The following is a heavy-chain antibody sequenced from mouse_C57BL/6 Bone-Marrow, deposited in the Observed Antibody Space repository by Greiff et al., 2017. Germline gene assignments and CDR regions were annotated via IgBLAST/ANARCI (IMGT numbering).Heavy chain of an antibody. V-gene: IGHV5-6*01. CDR1: GFTFSSYG. D-gene: IGHD4-1*01. CDR2: ISSGGSYT. CDR3: AGGLGDFDY. Sequence: ESGGDLVKPGGSLKLSCAASGFTFSSYGMSWVRQTPDKRLEWVATISSGGSYTYYPDSVTGRFTISRDNAKNTLYLQMSSLKSEDTAMYYCAGGLGDFDYWGQGTTLTVSS. J-gene: IGHJ2*01.